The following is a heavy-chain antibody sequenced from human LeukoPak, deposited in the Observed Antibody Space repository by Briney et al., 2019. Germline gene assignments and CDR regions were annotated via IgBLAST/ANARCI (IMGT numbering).Heavy chain of an antibody. Sequence: GASVKVSCKASEYTFTGYYMHWVRQAPGQGLEWMGWINPNSGGTDYAQKFQGRVTMTRDTSVSTVYMELSRLRSDDTAVYYCARGQKWEHLVGEGAFDYWGQGTLVTVSS. D-gene: IGHD1-26*01. V-gene: IGHV1-2*02. J-gene: IGHJ4*02. CDR1: EYTFTGYY. CDR2: INPNSGGT. CDR3: ARGQKWEHLVGEGAFDY.